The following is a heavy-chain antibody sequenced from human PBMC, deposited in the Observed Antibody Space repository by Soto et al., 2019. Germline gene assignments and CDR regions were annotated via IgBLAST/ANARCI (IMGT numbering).Heavy chain of an antibody. Sequence: SETLSLTCAVSGYSISSGNYWAWIRQPPGRGLEWIGSLYHIGSTHYNTSLKSRVTISVDTSKNHFSLELSSVTAADTAIYYCRSSTSCYDESCVDVWGQGTKVTVSS. V-gene: IGHV4-38-2*01. J-gene: IGHJ6*02. CDR1: GYSISSGNY. CDR2: LYHIGST. D-gene: IGHD2-2*01. CDR3: RSSTSCYDESCVDV.